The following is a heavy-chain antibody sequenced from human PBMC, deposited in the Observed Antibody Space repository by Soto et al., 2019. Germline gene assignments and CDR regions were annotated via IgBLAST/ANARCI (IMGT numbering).Heavy chain of an antibody. CDR1: GYTFTGYY. V-gene: IGHV1-2*02. CDR2: INPNSGGT. CDR3: ARASSIADPRGLFDY. J-gene: IGHJ4*02. Sequence: ASVKVSCKASGYTFTGYYMHWVRQAPGQGLEWMGWINPNSGGTNYAQKFQGRVTMTRDTSISTAYMELSRLRSDDTAVYYCARASSIADPRGLFDYWGQGTLVTVSS. D-gene: IGHD6-6*01.